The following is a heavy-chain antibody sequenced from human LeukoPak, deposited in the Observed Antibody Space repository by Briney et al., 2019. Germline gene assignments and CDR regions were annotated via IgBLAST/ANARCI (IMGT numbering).Heavy chain of an antibody. CDR2: ISTNTGNP. D-gene: IGHD6-19*01. V-gene: IGHV7-4-1*02. CDR1: GYTFTGYS. Sequence: ASVKVSCKASGYTFTGYSINWLRQAPGQGLEWMGWISTNTGNPTYAQGFTGRFVFSLDTSVSTTYLQISSLKAEDTAVYYCARSSGWPDYWGQGTLVTVSS. J-gene: IGHJ4*02. CDR3: ARSSGWPDY.